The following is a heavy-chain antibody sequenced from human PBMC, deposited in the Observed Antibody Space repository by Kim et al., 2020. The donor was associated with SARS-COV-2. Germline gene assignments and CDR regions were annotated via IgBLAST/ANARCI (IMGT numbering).Heavy chain of an antibody. J-gene: IGHJ3*02. V-gene: IGHV1-2*04. Sequence: ASVKVSCKASGYTFTGYYMHWVRQAPGQGLEWMGWINPNSGGTNYAQKFQGWVTMTRDTSISTAYMELSRLRSDDTAVYYCARHSYCSGGSCYSAGAFDIWGQGTMVTVSS. CDR3: ARHSYCSGGSCYSAGAFDI. CDR2: INPNSGGT. D-gene: IGHD2-15*01. CDR1: GYTFTGYY.